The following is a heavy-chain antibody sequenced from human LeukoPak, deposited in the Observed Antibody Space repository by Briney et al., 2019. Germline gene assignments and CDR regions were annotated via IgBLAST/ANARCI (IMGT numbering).Heavy chain of an antibody. Sequence: KPSETLSLTCTVSGGSISSSSYYWSWIRQPPGKGLEWIGYIYYSGSTNYNPSLKSRVTISVDTSKNQFSLKLSSVTAADTAVYYCARGDYSSGLGYWGQGTLVTVSS. CDR1: GGSISSSSYY. CDR3: ARGDYSSGLGY. J-gene: IGHJ4*02. D-gene: IGHD6-19*01. CDR2: IYYSGST. V-gene: IGHV4-61*01.